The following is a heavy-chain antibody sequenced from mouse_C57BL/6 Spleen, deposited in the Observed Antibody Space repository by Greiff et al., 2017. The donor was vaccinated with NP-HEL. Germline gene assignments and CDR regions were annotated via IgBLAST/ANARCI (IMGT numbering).Heavy chain of an antibody. J-gene: IGHJ2*01. CDR1: GFTFSDYY. CDR2: INYDGSST. CDR3: ARAPYGYDGGYFDY. V-gene: IGHV5-16*01. D-gene: IGHD2-2*01. Sequence: EVQRVESEGGLVQPGSSMKLSCTASGFTFSDYYMAWVRQVPEKGLEWVANINYDGSSTYYLDSLKSRFIISRDNAKNILYLQMSSLKSEDTATYYWARAPYGYDGGYFDYWGQGTTLTVSS.